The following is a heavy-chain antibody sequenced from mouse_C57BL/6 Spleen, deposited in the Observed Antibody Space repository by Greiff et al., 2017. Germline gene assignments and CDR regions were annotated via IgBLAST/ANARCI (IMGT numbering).Heavy chain of an antibody. Sequence: VQLQQSGPELVKPGASVTISCTASGYAFSSSWMHWVQQRPGKGLEWIGRIYPGDGDTNYNGKFKGRDKLTADKSSSTAYMQLSHLTSEDSAVYFCSRDDGLDYWGQGTTLTVSS. J-gene: IGHJ2*01. CDR3: SRDDGLDY. V-gene: IGHV1-82*01. CDR1: GYAFSSSW. D-gene: IGHD2-3*01. CDR2: IYPGDGDT.